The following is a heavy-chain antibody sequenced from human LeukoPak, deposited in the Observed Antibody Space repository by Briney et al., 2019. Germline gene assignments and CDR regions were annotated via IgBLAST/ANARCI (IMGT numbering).Heavy chain of an antibody. V-gene: IGHV4-59*12. CDR1: GGSISGYY. D-gene: IGHD6-19*01. CDR3: ARDKRVAVAGTYIYYYYMDV. Sequence: SETLSLTCSVTGGSISGYYWSWIRQPPGKGLEWIGYIHYSGSTHYNPSLKSRVTMSVDTSKNQFSLKLSSVTAADTAVYYCARDKRVAVAGTYIYYYYMDVWGNGTTVTISS. J-gene: IGHJ6*03. CDR2: IHYSGST.